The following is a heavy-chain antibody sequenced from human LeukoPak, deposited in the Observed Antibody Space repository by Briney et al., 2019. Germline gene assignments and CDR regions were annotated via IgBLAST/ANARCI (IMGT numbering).Heavy chain of an antibody. CDR1: GFSFISYG. CDR2: ISDDGRSK. D-gene: IGHD4-17*01. CDR3: AKRPSDYGDYVSYFDY. Sequence: GGSLRLSCAASGFSFISYGMHWVRQAPGKGLEGVGVISDDGRSKDYADSVKGRFTISRDNSKDTLYLQMYSLRDEDTAVYYCAKRPSDYGDYVSYFDYWGQGTLVTVSS. V-gene: IGHV3-30*18. J-gene: IGHJ4*02.